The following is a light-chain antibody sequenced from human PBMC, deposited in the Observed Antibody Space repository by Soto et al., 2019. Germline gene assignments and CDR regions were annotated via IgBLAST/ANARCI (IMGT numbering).Light chain of an antibody. CDR3: QQYGSSGT. CDR1: QSVSTN. Sequence: ETVLTLTLATLPVSPGERATLSCRASQSVSTNLAWYQQKAGQAPRLLIYGASSRATGIPDRFSGSGSGTDFSLTISRLEPEDFAVYYCQQYGSSGTFGQGTKVEIK. J-gene: IGKJ1*01. CDR2: GAS. V-gene: IGKV3-20*01.